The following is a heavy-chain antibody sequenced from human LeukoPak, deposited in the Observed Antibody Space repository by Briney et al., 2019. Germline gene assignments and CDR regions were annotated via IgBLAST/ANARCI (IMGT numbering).Heavy chain of an antibody. V-gene: IGHV1-69*13. CDR3: ASHPDYYDSSGYFYYYGMDV. CDR2: ITPLFGTA. Sequence: GASVKVSCKASGGTFSKYTISWVRQRPGQGLEWMGGITPLFGTANYAQKFQGRVTITADESASTAYVELSSLRSEDTAVYYCASHPDYYDSSGYFYYYGMDVWGQGTTVTVSS. CDR1: GGTFSKYT. D-gene: IGHD3-22*01. J-gene: IGHJ6*02.